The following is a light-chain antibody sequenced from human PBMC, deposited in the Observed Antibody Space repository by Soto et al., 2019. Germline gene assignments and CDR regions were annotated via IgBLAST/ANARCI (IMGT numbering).Light chain of an antibody. V-gene: IGKV3-20*01. CDR1: QTVASNF. J-gene: IGKJ4*01. CDR3: QQYGTSPPLT. CDR2: GAS. Sequence: EVVLTQSPGTLSLSPGDRATLSCRASQTVASNFLAWYQHKPGQSPRLLIYGASTRATDIPDRFSGSGSGPDFTLTISRLEPEDSAVYYCQQYGTSPPLTFGGGTKAEIK.